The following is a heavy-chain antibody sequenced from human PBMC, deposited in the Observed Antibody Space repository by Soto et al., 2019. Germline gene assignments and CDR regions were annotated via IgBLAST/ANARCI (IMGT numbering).Heavy chain of an antibody. CDR1: GGTFSSYA. CDR3: ARGSIAVAGTGPHFDY. D-gene: IGHD6-19*01. V-gene: IGHV1-69*06. Sequence: SVKVSCKASGGTFSSYAISWVRQAPGQGLEWMGGIIPIFGTTNYAQKFQGRVTITADKSTSTAYMELSSLRSEDTAVYYCARGSIAVAGTGPHFDYWGQGTLVTVSS. J-gene: IGHJ4*02. CDR2: IIPIFGTT.